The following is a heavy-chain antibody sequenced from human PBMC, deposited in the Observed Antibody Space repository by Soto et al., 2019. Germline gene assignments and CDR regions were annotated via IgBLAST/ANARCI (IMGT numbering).Heavy chain of an antibody. D-gene: IGHD2-2*01. CDR1: GFTFSSYA. CDR2: ISGSGGST. CDR3: AKDLLRYCSSTSCRPNYFDY. V-gene: IGHV3-23*01. Sequence: GSLRLSCAASGFTFSSYAMSWVRQAPGEGLEWVSAISGSGGSTYYADSVKGRFTISRDNSKNTLYLQMNSLRAEDTAVYYCAKDLLRYCSSTSCRPNYFDYWGQGTLVTVSS. J-gene: IGHJ4*02.